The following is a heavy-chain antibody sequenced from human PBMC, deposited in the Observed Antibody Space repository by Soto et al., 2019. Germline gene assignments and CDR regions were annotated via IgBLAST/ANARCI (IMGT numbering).Heavy chain of an antibody. CDR3: ARATRGYCSSTSCYSAEGYYYYYMDV. V-gene: IGHV3-21*01. CDR2: ISSSSSYI. D-gene: IGHD2-2*01. J-gene: IGHJ6*03. CDR1: GFTFSSYS. Sequence: GGSLRLSCAASGFTFSSYSMNWVRQAPGKGLEWVSSISSSSSYIYYADSVKGRFTISRDNAKNSLYLQMNSLRAEDTAVYYCARATRGYCSSTSCYSAEGYYYYYMDVWGKGTTVTVSS.